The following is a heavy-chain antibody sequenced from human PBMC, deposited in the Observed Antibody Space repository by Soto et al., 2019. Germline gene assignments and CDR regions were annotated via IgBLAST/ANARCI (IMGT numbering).Heavy chain of an antibody. D-gene: IGHD6-19*01. CDR2: ITNGSTSI. CDR1: GFTFSSYT. CDR3: ASVQWLASHF. Sequence: EVQLVESGGGLVKPGGSLRLSCAASGFTFSSYTMNWVRQAPGKGLEWVSTITNGSTSIYYADSVKGRFTISRDNANNSLYPQMKSLRVEDTAVYCCASVQWLASHFWGRGTMVTVSS. J-gene: IGHJ3*01. V-gene: IGHV3-21*01.